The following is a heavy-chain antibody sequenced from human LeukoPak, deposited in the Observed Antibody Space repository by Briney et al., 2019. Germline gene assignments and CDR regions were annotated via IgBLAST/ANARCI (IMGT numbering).Heavy chain of an antibody. Sequence: PGESLRLSCAASGFTFSNYWMSWVRQAPRKGLEWVANINQGGSDESYVDSVKGRFTISREHAKNSLYLEMNSLRVEDTAMYYCARTSRSSSIDDWGQGTLVTVSS. CDR2: INQGGSDE. CDR3: ARTSRSSSIDD. CDR1: GFTFSNYW. J-gene: IGHJ4*02. V-gene: IGHV3-7*01. D-gene: IGHD2-15*01.